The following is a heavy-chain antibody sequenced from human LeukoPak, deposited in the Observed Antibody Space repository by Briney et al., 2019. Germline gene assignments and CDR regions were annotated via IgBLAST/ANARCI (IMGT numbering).Heavy chain of an antibody. V-gene: IGHV3-7*01. J-gene: IGHJ6*02. D-gene: IGHD3-22*01. CDR2: IKQDGSEK. CDR1: GFTFSSYW. CDR3: ARELYYYDSSGSVDYYGMDI. Sequence: GGSLRLSCAASGFTFSSYWMSWVRQAPGKGLEWVANIKQDGSEKYYVDSVKGRFTISRDNAKNSLYLQMNSLRAEDTAVYYCARELYYYDSSGSVDYYGMDIWGQGTTVTVSS.